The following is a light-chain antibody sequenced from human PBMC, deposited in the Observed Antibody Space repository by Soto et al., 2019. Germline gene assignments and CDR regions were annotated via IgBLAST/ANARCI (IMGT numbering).Light chain of an antibody. CDR1: QSISSY. J-gene: IGKJ4*01. Sequence: DIQMTQSPSSLSASVGDRVTITCRASQSISSYLNWYQQKPGKAPKLLIYAASNLQSGVPSRFSGSGSGTEFTLTITSLQPEDFATYYCLQHNIYPLTFGGGTKVDIK. CDR2: AAS. CDR3: LQHNIYPLT. V-gene: IGKV1-17*01.